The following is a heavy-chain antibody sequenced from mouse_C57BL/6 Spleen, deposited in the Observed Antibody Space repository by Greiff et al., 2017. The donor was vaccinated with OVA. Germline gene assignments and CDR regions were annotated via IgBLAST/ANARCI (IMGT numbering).Heavy chain of an antibody. CDR1: GYTFTSYW. D-gene: IGHD1-1*01. V-gene: IGHV1-69*01. CDR2: IDPSDSYT. J-gene: IGHJ2*01. CDR3: ARKTTVVEAGCFDY. Sequence: QVHVKQPGAELVMPGASVKLSCKASGYTFTSYWMHWVKQRPGQGLEWIGEIDPSDSYTNYNQKFKGKSTLTVDKSSSTAYMQLSILTAEDSAVYYCARKTTVVEAGCFDYWGQGTTLTVSS.